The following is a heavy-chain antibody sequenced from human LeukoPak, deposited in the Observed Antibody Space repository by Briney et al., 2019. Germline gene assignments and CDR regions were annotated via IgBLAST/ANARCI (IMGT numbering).Heavy chain of an antibody. Sequence: GGSLRLSCAASGFTFSNAWMSWVRQAPGKGLEWMGRIKRKNDGETTDYAAPVKGRFTSSRDDSKNQLYLQMNSLRAEDTAVYYCAREFPIARERCPTVAEQCSMDVWGQGTTVTVSS. V-gene: IGHV3-15*01. D-gene: IGHD4-17*01. CDR2: IKRKNDGETT. J-gene: IGHJ6*02. CDR3: AREFPIARERCPTVAEQCSMDV. CDR1: GFTFSNAW.